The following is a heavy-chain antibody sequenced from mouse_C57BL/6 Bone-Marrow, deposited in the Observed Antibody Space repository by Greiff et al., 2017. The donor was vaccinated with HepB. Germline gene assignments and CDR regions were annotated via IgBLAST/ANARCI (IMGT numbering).Heavy chain of an antibody. D-gene: IGHD1-1*01. V-gene: IGHV7-3*01. Sequence: EVQLQESGGGLVQPGGSLSLSCAASGFTFTDYYMSWVRQPPGKALEWLGFIRNKANGYTTEYSASVKGRFTISRDNSQSILYLQMNALRAEDSATYYCARNYYGSSRYFDVWGTGTTVTVSS. J-gene: IGHJ1*03. CDR3: ARNYYGSSRYFDV. CDR1: GFTFTDYY. CDR2: IRNKANGYTT.